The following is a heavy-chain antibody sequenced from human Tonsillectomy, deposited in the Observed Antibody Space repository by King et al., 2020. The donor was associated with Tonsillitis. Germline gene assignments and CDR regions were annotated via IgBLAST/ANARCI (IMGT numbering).Heavy chain of an antibody. Sequence: QLQESGPGLVKPSETLSLTCAVSGYSISDTYYWGWIRQSPGKGLEWIGSIHHTGSTYYNPSLKSRVIISVDTSKNQFSLKLTSVTAADTAVYYCAREVGRGSVSYYGMDVWGQGTTVTVSS. CDR2: IHHTGST. CDR1: GYSISDTYY. V-gene: IGHV4-38-2*02. CDR3: AREVGRGSVSYYGMDV. J-gene: IGHJ6*02. D-gene: IGHD1-26*01.